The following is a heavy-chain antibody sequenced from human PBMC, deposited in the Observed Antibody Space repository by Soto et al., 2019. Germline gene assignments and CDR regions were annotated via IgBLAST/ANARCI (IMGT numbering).Heavy chain of an antibody. CDR2: ISSSSSTI. CDR1: GFTFSSYS. Sequence: PGGSLRLSCAASGFTFSSYSMNWVRQAPGKGLEWVSYISSSSSTIYYADSVKGRFTISRDNAKNSLYLQMNSLRAEDTAVYYCARFPTVLRFLEWLFFDYWGQGTLVTSPQ. CDR3: ARFPTVLRFLEWLFFDY. D-gene: IGHD3-3*01. V-gene: IGHV3-48*01. J-gene: IGHJ4*02.